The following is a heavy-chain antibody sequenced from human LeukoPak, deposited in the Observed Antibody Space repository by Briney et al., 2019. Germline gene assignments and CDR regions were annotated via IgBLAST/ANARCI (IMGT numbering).Heavy chain of an antibody. CDR2: ISSSSSYI. CDR1: GFTFSSYS. J-gene: IGHJ4*02. CDR3: ARVHPEYYFDY. Sequence: GGSLRLSCAASGFTFSSYSMTWVRQAPGKGLEWVSSISSSSSYIYYADSVKGRFTISRDNAKNSLYLQMNSLRAEDTAVYYCARVHPEYYFDYWGQGTLVTVSS. V-gene: IGHV3-21*01.